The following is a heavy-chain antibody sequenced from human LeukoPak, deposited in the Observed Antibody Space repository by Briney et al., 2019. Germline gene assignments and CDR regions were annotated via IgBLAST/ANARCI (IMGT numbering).Heavy chain of an antibody. V-gene: IGHV1-69*05. CDR2: IIPIFGTA. D-gene: IGHD2-2*01. J-gene: IGHJ6*03. CDR1: GGTFSSYA. CDR3: ARNPIVVVPAAMPRYYYYYYMDV. Sequence: SVKVSCKASGGTFSSYAISWVRQAPGQGLEWMGGIIPIFGTANYAQKFQGRVTITTDESASTAYMELSSLRSKDTAVYYCARNPIVVVPAAMPRYYYYYYMDVWGKGTTVTVSS.